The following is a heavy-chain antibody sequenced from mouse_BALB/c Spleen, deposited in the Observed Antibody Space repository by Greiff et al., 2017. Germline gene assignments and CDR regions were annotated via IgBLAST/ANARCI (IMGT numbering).Heavy chain of an antibody. Sequence: EVQLQQSGAELVKPGASVKLSCTASGFNIKDTYMHWVKQRPEQGLEWIGRIDPANGNTKYDPKFQGKATITADTSSNTAYLQLSSLTSEDTAVYYCAKSFGYPYYYAMDYWGQGTSVTVSS. J-gene: IGHJ4*01. CDR1: GFNIKDTY. CDR3: AKSFGYPYYYAMDY. V-gene: IGHV14-3*02. CDR2: IDPANGNT. D-gene: IGHD2-2*01.